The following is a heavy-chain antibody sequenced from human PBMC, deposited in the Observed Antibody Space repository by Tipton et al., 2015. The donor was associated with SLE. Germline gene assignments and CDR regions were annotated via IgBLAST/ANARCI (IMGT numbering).Heavy chain of an antibody. CDR2: ISYSGST. J-gene: IGHJ6*03. V-gene: IGHV4-59*01. CDR1: GGSISGYY. Sequence: TLSLTCTVSGGSISGYYWSWIRQPPGKGLEWIGYISYSGSTNYNPSLKSRVTISVDTSKNQFSLKLSSVTAADTAVYYCARAGLATSYYYYMDVWGKGTTVTVSS. D-gene: IGHD5-12*01. CDR3: ARAGLATSYYYYMDV.